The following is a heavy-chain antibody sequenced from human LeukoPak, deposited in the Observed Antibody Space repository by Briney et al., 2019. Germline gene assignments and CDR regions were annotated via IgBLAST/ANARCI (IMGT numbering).Heavy chain of an antibody. J-gene: IGHJ5*02. V-gene: IGHV3-30*02. CDR3: ANDASPVGWFDP. Sequence: GGSLRLSCAASGFSFSRYGMNWVRQAPGKGLEWVSFIQNDGTKKCYADFVKGRFTISRENSVNTLYLQMDSLRPEDTAVYYCANDASPVGWFDPWGQGTLVTVSS. CDR1: GFSFSRYG. CDR2: IQNDGTKK.